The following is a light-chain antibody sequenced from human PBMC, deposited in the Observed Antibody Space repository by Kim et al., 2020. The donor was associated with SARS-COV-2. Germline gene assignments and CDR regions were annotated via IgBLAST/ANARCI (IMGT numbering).Light chain of an antibody. J-gene: IGLJ1*01. V-gene: IGLV3-1*01. CDR1: KLGDKY. CDR3: QAWDSSHGV. CDR2: QDS. Sequence: SYELTQPPSVSVSPGQTASITCSGDKLGDKYACWYQQKPGQYPVVVIYQDSKRPSGIPERFSGSNSGNTATLTISGTQAMDEADYYCQAWDSSHGVFVTG.